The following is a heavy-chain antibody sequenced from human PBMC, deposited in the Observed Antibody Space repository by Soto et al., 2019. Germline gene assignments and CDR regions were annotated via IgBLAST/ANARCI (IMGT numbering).Heavy chain of an antibody. J-gene: IGHJ4*02. Sequence: QVQLVESGGGVVQPGRSLRLSCAASGFTFSSYGMHWVRQAPGKGLEWVAVISYGGSNKYYADSVKGRFTISRDNSKNTLYLQMNSLRAEDTAVYYCAKYCGGDCYVDYWGQGTLVTVSS. V-gene: IGHV3-30*18. CDR3: AKYCGGDCYVDY. CDR1: GFTFSSYG. D-gene: IGHD2-21*02. CDR2: ISYGGSNK.